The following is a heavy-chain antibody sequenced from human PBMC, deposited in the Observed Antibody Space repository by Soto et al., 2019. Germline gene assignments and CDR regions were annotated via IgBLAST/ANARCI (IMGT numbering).Heavy chain of an antibody. CDR2: IIPLLDVT. CDR3: ARDSGTVGYDDS. Sequence: QVQLVQSGAEVKKPGSSVKVSCKASGGTFSTYTINWVRQAPGQGLEWMGRIIPLLDVTNNAQRFQGRVNITADKSTSTVYMELTRLTSQDTAVYYCARDSGTVGYDDSWGQGTLVTVSS. CDR1: GGTFSTYT. J-gene: IGHJ4*02. D-gene: IGHD3-10*01. V-gene: IGHV1-69*08.